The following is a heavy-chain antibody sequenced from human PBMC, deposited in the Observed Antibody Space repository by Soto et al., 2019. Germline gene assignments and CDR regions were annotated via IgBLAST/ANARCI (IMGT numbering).Heavy chain of an antibody. Sequence: PGGSLRLSCAASGFTFSSYSMNWVRQAPGKGLEWVSSISSSSSYIYYADSVKGRFTISRDNAKNSLYLQMNSLRAEDTAVYYCARALRDWTGTNSDYWGQGTLVTVSS. CDR3: ARALRDWTGTNSDY. CDR2: ISSSSSYI. J-gene: IGHJ4*02. CDR1: GFTFSSYS. V-gene: IGHV3-21*01. D-gene: IGHD1-7*01.